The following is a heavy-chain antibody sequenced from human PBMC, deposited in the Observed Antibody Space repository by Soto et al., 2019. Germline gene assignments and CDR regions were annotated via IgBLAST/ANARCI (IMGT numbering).Heavy chain of an antibody. CDR2: INSDGSST. V-gene: IGHV3-74*01. J-gene: IGHJ4*02. CDR3: VSVIPLGY. CDR1: GFTFSSYW. Sequence: EVQLVESGGGLVQPGGSLRLSCAASGFTFSSYWMHWVRQAPGKGLVWVSRINSDGSSTSYADSVKGRFTISRDNAKNTLHRQMNSLRAEDTAVYYFVSVIPLGYWGPGTLVTVSS. D-gene: IGHD2-21*01.